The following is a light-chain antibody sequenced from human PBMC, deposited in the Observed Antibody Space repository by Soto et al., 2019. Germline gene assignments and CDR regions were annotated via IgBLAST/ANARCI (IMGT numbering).Light chain of an antibody. Sequence: QSVLTQPASVSGSLVQSITIPCTGTSSDIGVYNYVAWYQHHPGKAPKLMLYEVSVRPSGVSNRFSGSKSGNTASLTISGLQAEDEADYYCTSSSSTVVIFGGGTTLTVL. CDR2: EVS. CDR3: TSSSSTVVI. J-gene: IGLJ2*01. V-gene: IGLV2-14*01. CDR1: SSDIGVYNY.